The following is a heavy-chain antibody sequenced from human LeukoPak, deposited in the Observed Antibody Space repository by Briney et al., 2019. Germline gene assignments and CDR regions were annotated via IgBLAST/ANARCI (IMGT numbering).Heavy chain of an antibody. D-gene: IGHD6-13*01. J-gene: IGHJ4*02. CDR2: IYTSGST. CDR3: ARESSSWYPSSFDY. V-gene: IGHV4-4*07. CDR1: GGSISSYY. Sequence: SETLSLTCTVSGGSISSYYWSWIRQPAGKGLEWIGRIYTSGSTNYNPSLKSRVTMSVDTSKNQFSLKLSSVTAADTAVYYCARESSSWYPSSFDYWGQGTLVTVSS.